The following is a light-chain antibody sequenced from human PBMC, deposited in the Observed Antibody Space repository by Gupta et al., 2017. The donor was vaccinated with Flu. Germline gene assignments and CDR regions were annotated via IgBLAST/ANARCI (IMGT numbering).Light chain of an antibody. CDR2: KAS. CDR1: QSISGW. CDR3: QQYNSYSEGT. Sequence: DIQMTQSPSTLSASVGDRVSITCRASQSISGWLAWYQQKPGKAPKLLIYKASSLESGVTSRFSGSGSGTEXTLTISXLQPDDFATYYCQQYNSYSEGTFGXGTKLEIK. V-gene: IGKV1-5*03. J-gene: IGKJ2*02.